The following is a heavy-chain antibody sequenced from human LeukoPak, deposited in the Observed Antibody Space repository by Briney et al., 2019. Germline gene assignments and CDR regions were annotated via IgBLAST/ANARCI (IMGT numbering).Heavy chain of an antibody. CDR3: AKDRSLNRVGATPFDY. D-gene: IGHD1-26*01. J-gene: IGHJ4*02. V-gene: IGHV3-23*01. CDR1: GFTFSSYS. CDR2: ISGSGGST. Sequence: PGGSLRLSCAASGFTFSSYSMNWVRQAPGKGLEWVSAISGSGGSTYYADSVKGRFTISRDNSKNTLYLQMNSLRAEDTAVYYCAKDRSLNRVGATPFDYWGQGTLVTVSS.